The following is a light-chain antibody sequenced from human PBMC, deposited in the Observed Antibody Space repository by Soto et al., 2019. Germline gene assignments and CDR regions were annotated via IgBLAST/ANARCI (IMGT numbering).Light chain of an antibody. J-gene: IGKJ1*01. CDR1: QSLVYNGGNTY. Sequence: DVVMTQSPLSLPVTLGQPASISCRSSQSLVYNGGNTYLNWFQQRPGRSPRRLIYRVSKRNSGVPDRFSGSGSGTDFTLRISRVEAEDLGVYYCMQGSHWPRTFGQGTK. CDR2: RVS. CDR3: MQGSHWPRT. V-gene: IGKV2-30*01.